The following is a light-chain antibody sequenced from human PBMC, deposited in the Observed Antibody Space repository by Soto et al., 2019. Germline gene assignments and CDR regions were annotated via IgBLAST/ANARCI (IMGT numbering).Light chain of an antibody. J-gene: IGLJ1*01. V-gene: IGLV2-14*01. CDR3: GSFTGGITPYV. Sequence: SVLTQPSSLSGSPGQSITISCTGSSSDIGGYKYVSWYQQHPGKAPKLIIYEVSSRPSGVSNRFSGSKSGNTASLTISGLQADDEADYHCGSFTGGITPYVFGTGTKV. CDR2: EVS. CDR1: SSDIGGYKY.